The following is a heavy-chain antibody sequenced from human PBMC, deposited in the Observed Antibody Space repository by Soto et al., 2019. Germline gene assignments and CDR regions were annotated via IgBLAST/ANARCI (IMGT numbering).Heavy chain of an antibody. V-gene: IGHV1-18*01. CDR2: ISAYNGNT. D-gene: IGHD2-15*01. CDR1: GYTFTSYG. CDR3: ARVVVSATTGDYAFLFAP. J-gene: IGHJ5*02. Sequence: ASVKVSCKASGYTFTSYGISWVRQAPGQGLEWMGWISAYNGNTNYAQKLQGRVTMTTDTSTSTAYTELRSLRSDDTAVYYCARVVVSATTGDYAFLFAPCGQGTLVPGAS.